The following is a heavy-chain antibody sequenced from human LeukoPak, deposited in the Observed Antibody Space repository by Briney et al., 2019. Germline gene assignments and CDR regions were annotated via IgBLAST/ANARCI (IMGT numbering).Heavy chain of an antibody. CDR2: ISGSGGGT. CDR1: GFTFSSYA. D-gene: IGHD4-17*01. CDR3: AKATSRMTTVTSPLGY. Sequence: GGSLRLSCAASGFTFSSYAMSWVRQAPGKGLEWLSAISGSGGGTYYAGSVKGRFTISRDNSKNTLYLQMNSLRAEDTAVYYCAKATSRMTTVTSPLGYWGQGTLVTVSS. V-gene: IGHV3-23*01. J-gene: IGHJ4*02.